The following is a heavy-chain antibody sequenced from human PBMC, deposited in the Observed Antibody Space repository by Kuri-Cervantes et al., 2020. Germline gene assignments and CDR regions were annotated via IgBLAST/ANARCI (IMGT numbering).Heavy chain of an antibody. Sequence: SETLSLTCTVSGGSISSYYWSWIRQPPGKGLEWIGYIYYSGSTNYNPSLKSRVTISVDTSKNQFSLKLSSVTAADTAVYYCARGVVVVVAAVYYYYMDVWGKGTTVTVSS. V-gene: IGHV4-59*12. CDR1: GGSISSYY. CDR3: ARGVVVVVAAVYYYYMDV. J-gene: IGHJ6*03. CDR2: IYYSGST. D-gene: IGHD2-15*01.